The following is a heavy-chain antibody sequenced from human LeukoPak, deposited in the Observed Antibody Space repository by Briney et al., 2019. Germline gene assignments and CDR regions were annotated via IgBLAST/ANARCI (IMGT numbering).Heavy chain of an antibody. V-gene: IGHV3-7*03. Sequence: GGSLGLSCAASGFSFSGYWMSWVRQAPGRGLEWVANIKHDGSEKYYVDSVKGRFTFSRDNAKNSVYLQMNSLRVEDSAVYYCARLRRGGGYSSGWYIDYWGRGTLVTVSS. J-gene: IGHJ4*02. CDR3: ARLRRGGGYSSGWYIDY. CDR2: IKHDGSEK. CDR1: GFSFSGYW. D-gene: IGHD6-19*01.